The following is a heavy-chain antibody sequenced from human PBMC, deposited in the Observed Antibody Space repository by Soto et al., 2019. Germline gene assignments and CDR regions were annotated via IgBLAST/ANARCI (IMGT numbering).Heavy chain of an antibody. J-gene: IGHJ6*03. CDR3: ATPSIAAETGGGIYYYYMDV. CDR2: IYYSGST. Sequence: ASETLSLTCTVSGGSISSGGYYWSWIRQHPGKGLEWIGYIYYSGSTYYNPSLKSRVTISVDTSKNQFSLKLSSVTAADTAVYYCATPSIAAETGGGIYYYYMDVWGKGTTVTVSS. CDR1: GGSISSGGYY. D-gene: IGHD6-6*01. V-gene: IGHV4-31*03.